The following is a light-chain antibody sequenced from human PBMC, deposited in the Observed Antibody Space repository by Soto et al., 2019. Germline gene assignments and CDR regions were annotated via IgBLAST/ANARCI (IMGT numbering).Light chain of an antibody. J-gene: IGKJ1*01. CDR2: AAS. CDR3: LQDYNYPRP. CDR1: QGIRND. V-gene: IGKV1-6*01. Sequence: AIQMTQSTSSLSASVGDRVTITFRASQGIRNDLGWYQQKPAKAPKLLIYAASSLQSGVPSRFSGSGSGTDFTLTISSLQPEDFATYYCLQDYNYPRPFGQGTNV.